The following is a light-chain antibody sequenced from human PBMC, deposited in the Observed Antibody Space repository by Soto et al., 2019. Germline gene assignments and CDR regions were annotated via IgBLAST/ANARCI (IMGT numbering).Light chain of an antibody. CDR2: GES. J-gene: IGKJ2*01. Sequence: EIVLTQSPGTLSLSPGERATLSCRASQSVASNYLAWYQQKPGQAPRVLIYGESSRPTGIPDRFSGSGSGTDFRVTISRMEPEDFAVYYCQQYGISHTFGKGTKLEIK. V-gene: IGKV3-20*01. CDR1: QSVASNY. CDR3: QQYGISHT.